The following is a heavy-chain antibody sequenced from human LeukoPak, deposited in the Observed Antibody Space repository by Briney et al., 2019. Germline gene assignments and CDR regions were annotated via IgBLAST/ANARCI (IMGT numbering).Heavy chain of an antibody. CDR2: IKQDGSEK. CDR3: ARDQTYCSGGSCYLTHSFDI. D-gene: IGHD2-15*01. Sequence: GGSLRLSCAASGFTFSSYWMSWVRQAPGKWLEWVANIKQDGSEKYYVDSVKGRFTISRDNVKNALYLQMNSLRAEATALYFCARDQTYCSGGSCYLTHSFDIWGQGTMVTVSS. CDR1: GFTFSSYW. J-gene: IGHJ3*02. V-gene: IGHV3-7*01.